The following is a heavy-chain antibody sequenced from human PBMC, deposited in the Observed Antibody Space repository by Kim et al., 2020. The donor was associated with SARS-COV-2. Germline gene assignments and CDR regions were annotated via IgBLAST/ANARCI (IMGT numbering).Heavy chain of an antibody. CDR2: IYYSGST. Sequence: SETLSLTCTVSGGSISSSSYYWGWIRQPPGKGLEWIGSIYYSGSTYYNPSLKSRVTISVDTSKNQFSLKLSSVTAADTAVYYCAHNYYDSSGYDYWGQGTLVTVSS. V-gene: IGHV4-39*01. J-gene: IGHJ4*02. CDR1: GGSISSSSYY. D-gene: IGHD3-22*01. CDR3: AHNYYDSSGYDY.